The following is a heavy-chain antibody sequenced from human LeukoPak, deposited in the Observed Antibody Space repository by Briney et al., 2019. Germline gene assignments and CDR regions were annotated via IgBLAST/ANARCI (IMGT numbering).Heavy chain of an antibody. J-gene: IGHJ6*02. Sequence: GGSLRLSCAASGFTFSDYYTSWIRQAPGKGLEWVSYICSSSSYTKYEASVKGRFTISRDNAKNSLYLQMNTLRAEDTAVYYCARRLTNYCGMDVWGQGTTVTVSS. V-gene: IGHV3-11*06. CDR3: ARRLTNYCGMDV. CDR2: ICSSSSYT. CDR1: GFTFSDYY. D-gene: IGHD4-11*01.